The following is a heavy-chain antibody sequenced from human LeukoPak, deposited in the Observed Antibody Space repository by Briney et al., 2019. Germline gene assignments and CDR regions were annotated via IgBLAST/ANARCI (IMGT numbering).Heavy chain of an antibody. V-gene: IGHV4-39*07. CDR2: FYHNGNP. J-gene: IGHJ4*02. CDR3: ASYKTYYDSSGNPFDY. D-gene: IGHD3-22*01. CDR1: GGSISSSSYY. Sequence: SETLSLTCTVSGGSISSSSYYWGWIRQPPGKGLEWIGRFYHNGNPYYNSSLKSRVTISVHTSENQFSLKLSSVTTADTAVYYCASYKTYYDSSGNPFDYWGQGTLVTVSS.